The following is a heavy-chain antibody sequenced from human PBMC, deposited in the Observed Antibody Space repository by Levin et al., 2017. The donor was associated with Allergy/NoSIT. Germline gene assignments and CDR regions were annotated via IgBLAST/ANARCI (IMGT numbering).Heavy chain of an antibody. CDR3: ARDTPNQGWYFDL. J-gene: IGHJ2*01. CDR1: AFTFRSSW. V-gene: IGHV3-7*04. Sequence: LSLTCAASAFTFRSSWMSWVRQAPGKGLEWVANIKQDGSEKYYVDSVKGRFTISRDNAKNSLYLQMSSLRAEDTAVYYCARDTPNQGWYFDLWGRGTLVTVSS. CDR2: IKQDGSEK.